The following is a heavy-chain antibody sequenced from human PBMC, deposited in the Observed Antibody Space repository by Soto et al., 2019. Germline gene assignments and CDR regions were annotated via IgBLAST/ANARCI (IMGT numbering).Heavy chain of an antibody. Sequence: QVQLVQSGAEVKKPGASVKVSCKTSGYTFASYGISWVRQGPGQGFEWMGWISVYDGNTKYAPKLQGRVTITTDRSMSTAYMELRSLRSDDTAVYYCARDSPLDYWGQGTLVTVSS. V-gene: IGHV1-18*04. CDR3: ARDSPLDY. CDR2: ISVYDGNT. CDR1: GYTFASYG. J-gene: IGHJ4*02.